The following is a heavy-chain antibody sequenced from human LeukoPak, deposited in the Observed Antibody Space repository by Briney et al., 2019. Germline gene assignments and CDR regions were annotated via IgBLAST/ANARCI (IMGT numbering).Heavy chain of an antibody. J-gene: IGHJ6*02. Sequence: PSETLSLTCTVSGGSISSGGYYWSWIRQHPGKGLEWIGYIYYSGSTYYNPSLKSRVTISVDTSKNQFSLKLSSVTAADTAVYYCASDADYYDSSGFVSANYYYGMDVWGQGTTVTVSS. V-gene: IGHV4-31*03. CDR1: GGSISSGGYY. CDR2: IYYSGST. D-gene: IGHD3-22*01. CDR3: ASDADYYDSSGFVSANYYYGMDV.